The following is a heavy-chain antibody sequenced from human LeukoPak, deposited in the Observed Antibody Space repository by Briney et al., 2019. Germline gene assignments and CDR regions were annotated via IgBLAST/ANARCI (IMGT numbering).Heavy chain of an antibody. J-gene: IGHJ6*02. CDR3: AKGGSPSSYYYGMDV. D-gene: IGHD2-15*01. CDR1: TFTFSSNG. CDR2: ISYDGSNK. Sequence: GGSLTLSCAAYTFTFSSNGMLWDRQAPGKGLEWMAVISYDGSNKYYADSVKGRFTISRDNSKNTLYLQMNSLRAEDTAVYYCAKGGSPSSYYYGMDVWGQGTTVTVSS. V-gene: IGHV3-30*18.